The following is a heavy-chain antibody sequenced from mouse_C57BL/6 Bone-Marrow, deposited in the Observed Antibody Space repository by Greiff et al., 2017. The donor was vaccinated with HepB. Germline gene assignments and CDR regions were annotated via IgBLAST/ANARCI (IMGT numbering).Heavy chain of an antibody. Sequence: EVNVVESGGGLVKPGGSLKLSCAASGFTFSSYAMSWVRQTPEKRLEWVATISDGGSYTYYPDNVKGRFTISRDNAKNNLYLQMSHLKSEDTAMYYCARDLGVTFDYWGQGTTLTVSS. CDR2: ISDGGSYT. CDR1: GFTFSSYA. V-gene: IGHV5-4*01. D-gene: IGHD2-5*01. J-gene: IGHJ2*01. CDR3: ARDLGVTFDY.